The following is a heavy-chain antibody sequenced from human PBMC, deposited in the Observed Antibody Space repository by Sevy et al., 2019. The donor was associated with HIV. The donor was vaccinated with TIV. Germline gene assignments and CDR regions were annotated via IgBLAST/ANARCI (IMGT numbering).Heavy chain of an antibody. CDR1: GYTLIEFS. CDR3: ATGLPGEYVDCSSCYSDYFAY. D-gene: IGHD2-15*01. J-gene: IGHJ4*02. V-gene: IGHV1-24*01. CDR2: FDPEDGET. Sequence: ASVKVSCKVSGYTLIEFSMHWVRQAPGKGLEWRGGFDPEDGETIYAQRFQGRVTMTEDTSTDTAYMELSSLRSEDTAVYYCATGLPGEYVDCSSCYSDYFAYWGQGTLVTVSS.